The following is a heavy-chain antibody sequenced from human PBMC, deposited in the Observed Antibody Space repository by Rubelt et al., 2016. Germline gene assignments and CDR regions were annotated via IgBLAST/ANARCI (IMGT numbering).Heavy chain of an antibody. V-gene: IGHV3-33*01. CDR2: IWYDGGNK. D-gene: IGHD3-10*01. J-gene: IGHJ4*02. CDR3: ARETGSHFGSSTAVDS. CDR1: GFTFSNYG. Sequence: GRSLRLSCAASGFTFSNYGMHWVRQAPGKGLEWVAIIWYDGGNKYYADSVKGRFTISRDNSKNTLYLQMNSLRVEDTAMYYCARETGSHFGSSTAVDSWGQGTLVTVSS.